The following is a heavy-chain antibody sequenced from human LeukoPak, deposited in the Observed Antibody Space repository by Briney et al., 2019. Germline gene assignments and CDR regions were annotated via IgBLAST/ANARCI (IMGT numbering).Heavy chain of an antibody. CDR2: ISWNSGSI. V-gene: IGHV3-9*01. CDR1: GFTFDDYA. Sequence: GGSLRLSCAASGFTFDDYAMQWVRQAPGKGLEWVSGISWNSGSIGYADSVKGRFTISRDNDKNSLYLQMNSLRAEDTALYYCAKGVGSLAAGGWFDPWGQGTLVTVSS. J-gene: IGHJ5*02. CDR3: AKGVGSLAAGGWFDP. D-gene: IGHD6-13*01.